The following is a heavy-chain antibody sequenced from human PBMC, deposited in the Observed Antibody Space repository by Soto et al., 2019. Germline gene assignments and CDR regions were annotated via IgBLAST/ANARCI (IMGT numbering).Heavy chain of an antibody. CDR1: GGTFSSYP. D-gene: IGHD3-10*01. V-gene: IGHV1-69*17. Sequence: QVQLVQSGAEVKKPGSSVKVSCKASGGTFSSYPISWVRQAPGQGLEWMGGISPGFGIANYAQKFQGRVTITADTITAYMELSSLRSEDTSLYYCAMPSRSGRYYYFNYWGQGTLVTVSS. CDR2: ISPGFGIA. CDR3: AMPSRSGRYYYFNY. J-gene: IGHJ4*02.